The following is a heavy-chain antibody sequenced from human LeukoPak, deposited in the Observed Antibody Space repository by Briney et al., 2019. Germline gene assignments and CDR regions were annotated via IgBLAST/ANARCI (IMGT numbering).Heavy chain of an antibody. J-gene: IGHJ4*02. V-gene: IGHV3-53*01. CDR1: GFTVITND. D-gene: IGHD3-16*01. CDR2: LYSDGNT. Sequence: GGSLRLSCAASGFTVITNDMTWVRQAPGKGLECVSFLYSDGNTKYADSVQGRFTISRDNSKNTLYLEMNSLSPDDTAVYYCARGVEPLAANTLAYWGQGTLVTVSS. CDR3: ARGVEPLAANTLAY.